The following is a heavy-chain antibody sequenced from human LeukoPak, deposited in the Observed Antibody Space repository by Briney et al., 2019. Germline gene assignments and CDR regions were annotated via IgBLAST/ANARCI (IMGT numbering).Heavy chain of an antibody. V-gene: IGHV1-18*01. J-gene: IGHJ6*02. CDR2: ISAYNGNT. CDR3: ARVRYSYGGLYYYYGMDV. CDR1: GYTFTSYG. Sequence: ASVKVSCKASGYTFTSYGISWVRQAPGQGLEWMGWISAYNGNTNYAQKLQGRVTMTTDTSTSTAYMELRSLRSDDTAVYYCARVRYSYGGLYYYYGMDVWGQGTTVTVS. D-gene: IGHD5-18*01.